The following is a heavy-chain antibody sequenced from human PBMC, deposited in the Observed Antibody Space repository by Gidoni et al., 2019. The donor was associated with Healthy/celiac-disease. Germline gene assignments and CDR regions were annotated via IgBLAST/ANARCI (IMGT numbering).Heavy chain of an antibody. V-gene: IGHV4-39*01. Sequence: QLQLQESGPGLVKPSETLSLTCTVPGGSIRSSRYYWGWIRQPPGKGLEWIGSIYYGGSTYYNPSLKSRVTISVDTSKNQFSLKLSSVTAADTAVYYCARHTSYDSSGYYHFDYWGQGTLVTVSS. J-gene: IGHJ4*02. CDR3: ARHTSYDSSGYYHFDY. CDR1: GGSIRSSRYY. CDR2: IYYGGST. D-gene: IGHD3-22*01.